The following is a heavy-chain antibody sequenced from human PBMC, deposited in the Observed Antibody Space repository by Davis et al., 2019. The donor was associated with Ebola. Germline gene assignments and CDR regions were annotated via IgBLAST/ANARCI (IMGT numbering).Heavy chain of an antibody. D-gene: IGHD3-22*01. Sequence: SVKVSCKASGGTFSSYAISWVRQAPGQGLEWMGGIIPIFGTANYAQKFQGRVTITADESTSTAYMELSSLRSEDTAVYYCARDQNDPMIAPVDDYYYMDVWGKGTTVTVSS. CDR2: IIPIFGTA. CDR1: GGTFSSYA. V-gene: IGHV1-69*13. J-gene: IGHJ6*03. CDR3: ARDQNDPMIAPVDDYYYMDV.